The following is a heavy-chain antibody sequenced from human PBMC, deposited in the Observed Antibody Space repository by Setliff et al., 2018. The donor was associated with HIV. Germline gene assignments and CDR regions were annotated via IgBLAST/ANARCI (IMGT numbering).Heavy chain of an antibody. D-gene: IGHD3-22*01. Sequence: GASVKVSCKASGYTFTNYYIHWVRQAPGQGLEWMGIINPSGGSTSYAQKFQGRVTMARDTSASTAYTDLSNLRSEDTAVYYCARPYHYDRSGYLYWGQGTLVTVSS. CDR3: ARPYHYDRSGYLY. CDR2: INPSGGST. CDR1: GYTFTNYY. V-gene: IGHV1-46*01. J-gene: IGHJ4*02.